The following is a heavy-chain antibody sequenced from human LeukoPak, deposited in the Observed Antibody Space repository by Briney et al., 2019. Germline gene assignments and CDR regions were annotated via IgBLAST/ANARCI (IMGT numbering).Heavy chain of an antibody. CDR3: ARLYAGTRPPDY. D-gene: IGHD2-2*02. J-gene: IGHJ4*02. CDR1: GGSISGSTYY. CDR2: IFYSGNT. Sequence: SETLSLTCTVSGGSISGSTYYWGWIRQPPGKGLEWIGSIFYSGNTYYNPSLKSRVTISVDTSKSQFSLKLSSVTAADTAVYYCARLYAGTRPPDYWGQGTLVTVSS. V-gene: IGHV4-39*01.